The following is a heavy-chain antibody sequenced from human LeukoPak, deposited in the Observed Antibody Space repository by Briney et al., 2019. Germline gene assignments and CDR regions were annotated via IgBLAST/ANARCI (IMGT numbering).Heavy chain of an antibody. Sequence: GESLKISCKASGYSFTNYWIGWVRQMPGKGLEWMGIFYPGDSDSRYSPSFQGQVTISVDKSINTAYLQWGSLKASDTAIYYRARLVRYSGYDPFDYWGQGTLVTVSS. CDR1: GYSFTNYW. CDR3: ARLVRYSGYDPFDY. J-gene: IGHJ4*02. V-gene: IGHV5-51*01. CDR2: FYPGDSDS. D-gene: IGHD5-12*01.